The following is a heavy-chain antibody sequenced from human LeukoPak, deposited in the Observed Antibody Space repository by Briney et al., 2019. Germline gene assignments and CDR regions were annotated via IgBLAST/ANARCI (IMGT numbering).Heavy chain of an antibody. Sequence: ASVKVSCKASGYTFTGYYMHWVRQAPGQGLEWMGWINPNSGGTSYAQKFQGRVTMARDTSISTAYMELSRLRSDDTAVYYCAREDSSGWYGVDYWGQGTLVTVSS. J-gene: IGHJ4*02. CDR3: AREDSSGWYGVDY. CDR2: INPNSGGT. V-gene: IGHV1-2*02. D-gene: IGHD6-19*01. CDR1: GYTFTGYY.